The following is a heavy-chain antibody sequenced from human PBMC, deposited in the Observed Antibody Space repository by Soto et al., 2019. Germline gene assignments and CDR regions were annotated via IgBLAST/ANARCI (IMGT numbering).Heavy chain of an antibody. V-gene: IGHV1-8*01. D-gene: IGHD5-18*01. CDR3: ARMDSFGSLKRFHP. CDR2: MNPGSGDT. Sequence: ASVKVSCKASGYTFTNNDVSWVRQATGQGLEWMGWMNPGSGDTGYAQKFQGRVTMTRDISIATAYMELNSLTSEDTDIYYCARMDSFGSLKRFHPCGKANMVTV. CDR1: GYTFTNND. J-gene: IGHJ5*02.